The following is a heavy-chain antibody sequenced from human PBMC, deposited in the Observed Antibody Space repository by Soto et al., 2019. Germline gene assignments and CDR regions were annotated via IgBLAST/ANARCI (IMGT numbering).Heavy chain of an antibody. Sequence: SETLSLTCTVSGGSISSSSYYWGWIRQPPGKGLEWIGSIYYSGSTYYNPSLKSRVTISVDTSKNQFSLKLSSVTAADTAVYYCAREGLGYCSSTSCQGPHYYYYGMDVWGQGTTGTVSS. V-gene: IGHV4-39*02. CDR2: IYYSGST. CDR3: AREGLGYCSSTSCQGPHYYYYGMDV. J-gene: IGHJ6*02. CDR1: GGSISSSSYY. D-gene: IGHD2-2*01.